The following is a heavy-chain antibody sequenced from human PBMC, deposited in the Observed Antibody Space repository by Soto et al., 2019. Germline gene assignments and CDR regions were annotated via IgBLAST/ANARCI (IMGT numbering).Heavy chain of an antibody. CDR1: GFTFSSYS. J-gene: IGHJ4*02. Sequence: GGSLRLSCAASGFTFSSYSMNWARQAPGKGLEWVSYISGPRNSGTTKYYADSVKGRFTISRDNAKNSLYLQMNSLRDDDTAVYYCANSGTSGWDFDYWGQGTLVTVSS. CDR2: ISGPRNSGTTK. V-gene: IGHV3-48*02. CDR3: ANSGTSGWDFDY. D-gene: IGHD6-19*01.